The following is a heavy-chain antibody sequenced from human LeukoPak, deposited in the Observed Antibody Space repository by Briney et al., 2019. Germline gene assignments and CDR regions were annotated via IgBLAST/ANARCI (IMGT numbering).Heavy chain of an antibody. Sequence: GASVKVSCKASGYAFTGYYMHWVRQAPGQGLEWMGWINPNSGGTNYAQKFQGGVTMTRDTSISTAYMELSRLRSDDTAVYYCAREQQLALYYYYYYMDVWGKGTTVTISS. CDR1: GYAFTGYY. CDR3: AREQQLALYYYYYYMDV. V-gene: IGHV1-2*02. CDR2: INPNSGGT. J-gene: IGHJ6*03. D-gene: IGHD6-13*01.